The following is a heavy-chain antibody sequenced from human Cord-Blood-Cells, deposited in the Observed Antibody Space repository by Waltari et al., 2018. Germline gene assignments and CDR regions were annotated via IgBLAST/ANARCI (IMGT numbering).Heavy chain of an antibody. V-gene: IGHV4-34*01. CDR2: INHSGST. Sequence: QVQLQQWGAGLLKPSETLSLTCAVYGGSFSGYYWSWIRQHPGKGLEWIGEINHSGSTNYNPSLKSRVTISVDTSKNKFSLKLSSVTAADTAVYYCARVRDSGSYYYLYYFDYWGQGTLVTVSS. CDR3: ARVRDSGSYYYLYYFDY. CDR1: GGSFSGYY. J-gene: IGHJ4*02. D-gene: IGHD1-26*01.